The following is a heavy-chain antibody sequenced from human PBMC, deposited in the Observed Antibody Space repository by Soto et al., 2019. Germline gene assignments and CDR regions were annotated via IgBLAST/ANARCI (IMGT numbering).Heavy chain of an antibody. J-gene: IGHJ4*02. CDR1: GFTVSSNY. V-gene: IGHV3-53*02. D-gene: IGHD3-9*01. Sequence: VQLVETGGGLIQPGGSLRLSCAASGFTVSSNYMSWVRQAPGKGLEWVSVIYSGGSTYYADSVKGRFTISRDNSKNTLYLQMNSLRAEDTAVYYCAREYMDYDILTGYVKGWGQGTLVTVSS. CDR3: AREYMDYDILTGYVKG. CDR2: IYSGGST.